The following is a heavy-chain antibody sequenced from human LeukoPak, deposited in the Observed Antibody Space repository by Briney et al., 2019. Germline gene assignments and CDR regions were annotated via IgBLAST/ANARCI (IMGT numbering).Heavy chain of an antibody. CDR2: IIPIFGTA. V-gene: IGHV1-69*05. D-gene: IGHD3-9*01. J-gene: IGHJ1*01. Sequence: SVKVSCKASGGTFSSYAIIWVRQAPGQGLEWMGGIIPIFGTANYAQKFQGRVTITTDESTSTAYMELSSLRSEDTAVYYCASQPRLALEYFQHWGQGTLVTVSS. CDR3: ASQPRLALEYFQH. CDR1: GGTFSSYA.